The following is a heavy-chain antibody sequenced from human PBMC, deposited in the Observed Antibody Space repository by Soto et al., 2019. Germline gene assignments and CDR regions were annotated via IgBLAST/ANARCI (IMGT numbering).Heavy chain of an antibody. J-gene: IGHJ6*02. V-gene: IGHV1-69*01. CDR2: IIPIFGTA. D-gene: IGHD3-3*01. Sequence: QVQLVQSGAEVKKPGSSVKVSCKASGGTFSSYAISWVRQAPGQGLEWMGGIIPIFGTANYAQKFQGRVTITADESTSTAYMELSSLRSEDKAVYYCARGTSDYEFWSGCIRGLRLDYYYGMDVWGQGTTVTVSS. CDR1: GGTFSSYA. CDR3: ARGTSDYEFWSGCIRGLRLDYYYGMDV.